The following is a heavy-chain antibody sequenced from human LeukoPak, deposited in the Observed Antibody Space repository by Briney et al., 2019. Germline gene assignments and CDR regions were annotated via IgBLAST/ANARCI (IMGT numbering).Heavy chain of an antibody. CDR1: GFTFTSSA. Sequence: ASVKVSCKASGFTFTSSAMQRVRQARGQRLEWIGWIVVGSGNTNYAQKFQERVTITRDMSTSTTYMELSSLRSEDTAVYYCGADLTMVRGVPRWFDPWGREPWSPSPQ. J-gene: IGHJ5*02. CDR2: IVVGSGNT. CDR3: GADLTMVRGVPRWFDP. V-gene: IGHV1-58*02. D-gene: IGHD3-10*01.